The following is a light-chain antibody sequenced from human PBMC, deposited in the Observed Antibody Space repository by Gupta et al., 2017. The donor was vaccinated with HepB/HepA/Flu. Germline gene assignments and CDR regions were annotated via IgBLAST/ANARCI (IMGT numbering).Light chain of an antibody. Sequence: AILLTQSPSSFSASTGDRVTITSRASQGNSSYLSLYQQKQGTAPKLLIYAASTLKSGVPSRFSVSGTGTELKFTISSLKSEDFATDNCQCYYSYSPWTFGQGTKVEIK. CDR2: AAS. CDR1: QGNSSY. V-gene: IGKV1-8*01. CDR3: QCYYSYSPWT. J-gene: IGKJ1*01.